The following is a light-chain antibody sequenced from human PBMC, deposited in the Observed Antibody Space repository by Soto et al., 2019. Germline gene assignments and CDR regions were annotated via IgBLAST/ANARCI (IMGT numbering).Light chain of an antibody. V-gene: IGKV1-9*01. CDR2: DAS. Sequence: IQLTQSPSSLSPSVGDRVTITCRASQGITNYLARYQQKPGEAPKLLIYDASTLQSGVPSRFSGSGSGTDFTLTISSLQPEDFAIYYCQQVYSYPITFGQGTSLEIK. J-gene: IGKJ5*01. CDR3: QQVYSYPIT. CDR1: QGITNY.